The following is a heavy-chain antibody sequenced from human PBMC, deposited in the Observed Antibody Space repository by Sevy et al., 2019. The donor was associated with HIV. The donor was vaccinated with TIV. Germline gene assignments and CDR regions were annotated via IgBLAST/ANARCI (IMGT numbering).Heavy chain of an antibody. CDR1: GVTLDHYA. CDR2: ISSNSDAI. V-gene: IGHV3-9*01. CDR3: AKDRWDGSVSQDY. J-gene: IGHJ4*02. Sequence: GGSLRLSCAASGVTLDHYAMHWVRQAPGKGLEWVSGISSNSDAIGYANSVKGRFTISRDNAKNSLYLQMNSLRPEDTALYYCAKDRWDGSVSQDYWGRGTLVTVSS. D-gene: IGHD3-10*01.